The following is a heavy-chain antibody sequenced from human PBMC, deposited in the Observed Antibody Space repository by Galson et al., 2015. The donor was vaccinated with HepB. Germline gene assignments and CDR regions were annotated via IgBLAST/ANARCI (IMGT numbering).Heavy chain of an antibody. Sequence: SLRLSCAASGFTFSSYGMHWVRKAPGKGLEWVAVISYDGSNKYYADSVKGRFTISRDNSKNTLYLQMNSLRAEDTAVYYCAKDMGVSSSSIFDYWGQGTLATVSS. CDR1: GFTFSSYG. V-gene: IGHV3-30*18. J-gene: IGHJ4*02. CDR3: AKDMGVSSSSIFDY. D-gene: IGHD6-6*01. CDR2: ISYDGSNK.